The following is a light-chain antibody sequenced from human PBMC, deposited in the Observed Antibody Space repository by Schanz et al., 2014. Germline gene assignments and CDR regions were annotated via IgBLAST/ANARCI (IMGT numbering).Light chain of an antibody. J-gene: IGLJ3*02. CDR3: SSYTSSSTRV. CDR1: SSDIGGYNY. V-gene: IGLV2-14*03. Sequence: QSALTQPASVFGSPGQSITISCTGTSSDIGGYNYVSWYQQYPGKAPKLMIYDVSNRPSGVPDRFSGSKSGNTASLTISGLQAEDEADYYCSSYTSSSTRVFGGGTKLTVL. CDR2: DVS.